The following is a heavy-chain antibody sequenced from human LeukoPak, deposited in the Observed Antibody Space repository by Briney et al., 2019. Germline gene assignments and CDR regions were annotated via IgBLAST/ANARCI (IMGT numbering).Heavy chain of an antibody. CDR2: INHSGST. Sequence: SETLSLTCAVYGGSFSGYYWSWIRQPPGKGLEWIGEINHSGSTNYNPSLKSRVTISVDTSKNQFSLKLSSVTAADTAVYYCARDHPDYDFWSGYSKRGGSDYYYYVDVWGKGTTVTVSS. CDR3: ARDHPDYDFWSGYSKRGGSDYYYYVDV. CDR1: GGSFSGYY. J-gene: IGHJ6*03. V-gene: IGHV4-34*01. D-gene: IGHD3-3*01.